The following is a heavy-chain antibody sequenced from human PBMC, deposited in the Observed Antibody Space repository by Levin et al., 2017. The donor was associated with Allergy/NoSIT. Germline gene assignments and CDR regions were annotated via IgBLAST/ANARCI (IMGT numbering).Heavy chain of an antibody. D-gene: IGHD5-18*01. V-gene: IGHV3-15*01. Sequence: GGSLRLSCAASGFTFSNAYMSWVRLVPGKGLEWVGHIKSKNDGGTTDYAAPVKGRFTISRDDSENMLYVQMNGLKIEDTAVYYCTTGTWIQLWLADSWGQGTLVTVSS. CDR1: GFTFSNAY. J-gene: IGHJ5*02. CDR2: IKSKNDGGTT. CDR3: TTGTWIQLWLADS.